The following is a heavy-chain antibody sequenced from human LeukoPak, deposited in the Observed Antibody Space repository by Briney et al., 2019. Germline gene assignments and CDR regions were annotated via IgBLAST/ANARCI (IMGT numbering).Heavy chain of an antibody. CDR2: ISSSSYI. Sequence: PGGSLRLSCAASGFTFGSYSMNWVRQAPGKGLEWVSSISSSSYIYYADSVKGRFTISRDNAKNSLYLQMNSLRAEDTAVYYCARDQGGYNYYWGQGTLVTVSS. V-gene: IGHV3-21*01. CDR3: ARDQGGYNYY. CDR1: GFTFGSYS. J-gene: IGHJ4*02. D-gene: IGHD5-24*01.